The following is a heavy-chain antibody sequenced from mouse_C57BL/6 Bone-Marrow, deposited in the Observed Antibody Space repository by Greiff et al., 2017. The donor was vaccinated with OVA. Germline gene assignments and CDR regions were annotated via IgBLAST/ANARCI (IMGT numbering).Heavy chain of an antibody. V-gene: IGHV1-81*01. CDR3: ARGRDGYYEGYAMDY. CDR2: IYPRSGNT. J-gene: IGHJ4*01. Sequence: LVESGAELARPGASVKLSCKASGYTFTSYGISWVKQRTGQGLEWIGEIYPRSGNTYYNEKFKGKATLTADKSSSTAYMELRSLTSEDSAVYFCARGRDGYYEGYAMDYWGQGTSVTVSS. D-gene: IGHD2-3*01. CDR1: GYTFTSYG.